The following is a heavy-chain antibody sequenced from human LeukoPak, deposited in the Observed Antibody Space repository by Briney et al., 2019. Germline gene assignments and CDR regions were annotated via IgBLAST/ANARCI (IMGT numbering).Heavy chain of an antibody. J-gene: IGHJ5*02. CDR2: ISSSGSTI. D-gene: IGHD4-17*01. Sequence: GGSLRLSCAASGFTFSDYYMSWIRQAPGKGLEWVSYISSSGSTIYYADSVKGRFTISRDNAKNSLYLQMNSLRAEDTAVYYCARMTTVPRYWFDPWGQGTLVTVSS. V-gene: IGHV3-11*01. CDR1: GFTFSDYY. CDR3: ARMTTVPRYWFDP.